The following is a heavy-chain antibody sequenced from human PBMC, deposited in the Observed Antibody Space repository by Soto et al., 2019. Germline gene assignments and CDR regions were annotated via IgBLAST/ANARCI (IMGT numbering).Heavy chain of an antibody. CDR1: GGSFTSNNW. J-gene: IGHJ4*02. V-gene: IGHV4-4*02. D-gene: IGHD1-7*01. CDR2: IYRTGST. CDR3: ASRDPGTSVDY. Sequence: LSLTCAVSGGSFTSNNWWTWVRQPPGQGLEWIGEIYRTGSTNYNPSLKSRVTISLDKSENQFSLKVTSLTAADTAVYYCASRDPGTSVDYWGQGTLVAVSS.